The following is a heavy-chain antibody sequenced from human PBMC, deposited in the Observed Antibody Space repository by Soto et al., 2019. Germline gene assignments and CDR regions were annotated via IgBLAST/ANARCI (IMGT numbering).Heavy chain of an antibody. D-gene: IGHD2-15*01. CDR1: GYSFSSDV. V-gene: IGHV1-8*01. Sequence: QVQLVQSGAEVKKPGASVKVSCKASGYSFSSDVNWVRQATGQGLEYMGWMNPKSGNTAYAQKFQGRVTLTRDASINTAYMELSNLGSEDTAVYFCARGRVEVACSGGSCYHLDYWGQGTQVTVSS. CDR3: ARGRVEVACSGGSCYHLDY. CDR2: MNPKSGNT. J-gene: IGHJ4*02.